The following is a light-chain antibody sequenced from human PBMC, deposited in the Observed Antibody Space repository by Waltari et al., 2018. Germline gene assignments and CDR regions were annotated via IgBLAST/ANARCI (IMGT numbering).Light chain of an antibody. V-gene: IGLV1-47*01. CDR2: RNN. CDR1: SSNIGSNY. Sequence: QSVLTKPPSASGTPGQRVTISCSGSSSNIGSNYVYWYQQLPGTAPKLLIYRNNQRPSGVPDRFSGSKSGTSASLAIIGLRSEDEADYYCAAWDDSLSGHWVFGGGTKLTVL. CDR3: AAWDDSLSGHWV. J-gene: IGLJ3*02.